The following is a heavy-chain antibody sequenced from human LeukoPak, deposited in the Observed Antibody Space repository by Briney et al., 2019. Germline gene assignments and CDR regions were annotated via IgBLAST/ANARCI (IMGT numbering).Heavy chain of an antibody. CDR3: ARRWGTYDISAGYYRDQDAFDI. CDR2: IYPDDSDT. J-gene: IGHJ3*02. V-gene: IGHV5-51*01. D-gene: IGHD3-9*01. Sequence: GESLKISCKGSGYSFTGYWIAWVRQMPGKGLEWMGIIYPDDSDTTYSPSFQNQVTISADKSIGTAYLQWSSLKASDTAMYYCARRWGTYDISAGYYRDQDAFDIWGQGTMVTVSS. CDR1: GYSFTGYW.